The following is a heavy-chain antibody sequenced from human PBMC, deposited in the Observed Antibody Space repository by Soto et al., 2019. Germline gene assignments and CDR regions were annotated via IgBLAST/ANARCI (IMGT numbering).Heavy chain of an antibody. D-gene: IGHD3-22*01. CDR1: GYTFTSYG. J-gene: IGHJ4*02. Sequence: ASVKVSCKASGYTFTSYGISWVRQAPGQGLEWMGWISAYNGNTNYAQKLQGRVTMTTDTSTSTAYMELRSLRSDDTAVYYCARDRYYYDSSGYYYFVFSDYWGQGTLVTVSS. CDR2: ISAYNGNT. CDR3: ARDRYYYDSSGYYYFVFSDY. V-gene: IGHV1-18*01.